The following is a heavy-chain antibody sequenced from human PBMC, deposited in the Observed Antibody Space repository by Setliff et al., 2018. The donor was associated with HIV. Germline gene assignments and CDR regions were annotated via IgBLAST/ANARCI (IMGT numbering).Heavy chain of an antibody. Sequence: PSETLRLSCAASGFTFSDYSMNWFRQTPGKGLEWVSFIHSSSSRIYYADSVKGRFTVSRDNAKNSLYLQMNNLRAEDTAVYYCGRAPPYCSGGSCADYWGQGTLVTVSS. CDR2: IHSSSSRI. CDR1: GFTFSDYS. V-gene: IGHV3-48*04. D-gene: IGHD2-15*01. J-gene: IGHJ4*02. CDR3: GRAPPYCSGGSCADY.